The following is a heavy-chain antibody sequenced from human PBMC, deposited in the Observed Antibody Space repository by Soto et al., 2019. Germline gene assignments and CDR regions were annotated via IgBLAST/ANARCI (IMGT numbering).Heavy chain of an antibody. D-gene: IGHD3-22*01. J-gene: IGHJ4*02. CDR1: GGIFNSYA. CDR3: AREKERDDYDSSGYVDY. Sequence: SVKVSCKASGGIFNSYAISWVRQAPGQGLEWMGGIIPIFGTANYAQKFQGRVTITADESTSTAYMELSSLRSEDTAVYYCAREKERDDYDSSGYVDYWGQGTLVTVSS. CDR2: IIPIFGTA. V-gene: IGHV1-69*13.